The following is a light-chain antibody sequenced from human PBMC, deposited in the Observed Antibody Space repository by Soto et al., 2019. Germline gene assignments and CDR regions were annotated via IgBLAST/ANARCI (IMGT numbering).Light chain of an antibody. CDR3: QAYDSSLSGWV. CDR2: GNS. J-gene: IGLJ3*02. CDR1: SSKIGAGYD. Sequence: QSVLTQPPSVSGALGQRVTISCTGSSSKIGAGYDVHWYQQLPGTAPKLLIYGNSNRPSGVPDRFPGSKSVTSASLAITGLQAEDEADYYCQAYDSSLSGWVFGGGTKLTVL. V-gene: IGLV1-40*01.